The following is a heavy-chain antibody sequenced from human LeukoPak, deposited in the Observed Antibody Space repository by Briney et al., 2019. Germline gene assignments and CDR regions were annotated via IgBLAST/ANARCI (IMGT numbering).Heavy chain of an antibody. CDR1: GGSTSGGGSL. CDR3: ARSSGWSPFDY. J-gene: IGHJ4*02. CDR2: IYYGGST. V-gene: IGHV4-61*08. D-gene: IGHD6-19*01. Sequence: SETLSLTCTVSGGSTSGGGSLGSWIRQPPGNGLEWVGYIYYGGSTNSNPSLKSRITISIDTPKNQFSLKLSSVTAADTAVYYCARSSGWSPFDYWSQGTLVTVSS.